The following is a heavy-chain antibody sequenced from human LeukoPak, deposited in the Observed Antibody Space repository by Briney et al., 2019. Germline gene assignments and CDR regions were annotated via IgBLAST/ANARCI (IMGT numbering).Heavy chain of an antibody. Sequence: GGSLRLSCAASGFTFSSYAMSWVRQAPGKGLEWVSAISGSGGSTYYADSVKGRFTISRDNSKNTLYLQMNSLRAEDTAVYYCARDFDDFSFGYYFDYWGQGTLVTVSS. CDR3: ARDFDDFSFGYYFDY. V-gene: IGHV3-23*01. CDR1: GFTFSSYA. J-gene: IGHJ4*02. CDR2: ISGSGGST. D-gene: IGHD3-3*01.